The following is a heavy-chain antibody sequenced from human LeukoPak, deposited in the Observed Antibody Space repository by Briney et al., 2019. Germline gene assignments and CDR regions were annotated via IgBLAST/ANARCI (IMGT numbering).Heavy chain of an antibody. CDR1: GGSISSGGYS. CDR3: ARGGGYASPIGY. CDR2: IYHGGST. V-gene: IGHV4-30-2*01. J-gene: IGHJ4*02. D-gene: IGHD5-12*01. Sequence: SQTLSLTCAVSGGSISSGGYSWSWIRQPPGKGLEWIGYIYHGGSTYYNPSLKSRVTISVDRSKNQFSLKLSSVTAADTAVYYCARGGGYASPIGYWGQGAMVTVSS.